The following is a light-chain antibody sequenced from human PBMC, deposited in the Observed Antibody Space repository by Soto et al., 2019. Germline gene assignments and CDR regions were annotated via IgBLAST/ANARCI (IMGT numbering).Light chain of an antibody. J-gene: IGKJ2*01. Sequence: EIVMTQSPVTLSVSPGERASLSCRASQSVSSSLAWYQQKPGQAPRLLIYGASTRATGIPARLSGSGSGTEFTLTLSSLQSEDFAVYYCQQYNTWPYTFGQGTKLEI. CDR3: QQYNTWPYT. CDR2: GAS. CDR1: QSVSSS. V-gene: IGKV3-15*01.